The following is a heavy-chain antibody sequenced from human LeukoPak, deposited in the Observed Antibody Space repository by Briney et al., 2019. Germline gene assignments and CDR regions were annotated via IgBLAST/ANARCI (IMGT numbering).Heavy chain of an antibody. D-gene: IGHD3-3*01. V-gene: IGHV4-59*08. CDR1: GGSISSYY. CDR2: IYYSGST. J-gene: IGHJ5*02. CDR3: ARRYTIFGVARHGFDP. Sequence: KPSETLSLTCTVSGGSISSYYWSWIRQPPGKGLEWIGYIYYSGSTNYNPSLKSRVTISVDTSKNQFSLKLSSVTAADTAVYYCARRYTIFGVARHGFDPWGQGTLVTVSS.